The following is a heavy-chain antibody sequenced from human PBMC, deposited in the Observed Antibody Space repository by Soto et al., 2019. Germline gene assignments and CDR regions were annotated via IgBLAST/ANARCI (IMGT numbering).Heavy chain of an antibody. V-gene: IGHV3-74*02. CDR1: GFSFSSYW. Sequence: EVQLVESGGGLVRPGGALRLSCAASGFSFSSYWMHWVRQVPGKGLVWVARMNEDGGTTDYADSVKGRFTISRDNAKNTLYLQMTRLRVEDTSVYYCASDLSGRADVWGQGTTVTVSS. J-gene: IGHJ6*02. CDR3: ASDLSGRADV. CDR2: MNEDGGTT. D-gene: IGHD3-10*01.